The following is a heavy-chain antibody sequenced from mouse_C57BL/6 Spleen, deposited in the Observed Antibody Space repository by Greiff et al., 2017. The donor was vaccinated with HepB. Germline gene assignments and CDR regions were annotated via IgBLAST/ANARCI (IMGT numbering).Heavy chain of an antibody. CDR2: INPNNGGT. Sequence: EVQLQQSGPELVKPGASVKMSCKASGYTFTDYNMHWVKQSHGKSLEWIGNINPNNGGTSYNQKFKGKATLTVNKSSSTAYMELRSLTSEDSAVYYYARDYGSSSPLADWGKGTLVTVSA. D-gene: IGHD1-1*01. CDR3: ARDYGSSSPLAD. V-gene: IGHV1-22*01. CDR1: GYTFTDYN. J-gene: IGHJ3*01.